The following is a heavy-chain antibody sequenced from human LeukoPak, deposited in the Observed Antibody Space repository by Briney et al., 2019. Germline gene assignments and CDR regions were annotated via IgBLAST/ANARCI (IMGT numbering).Heavy chain of an antibody. Sequence: GESLKISCKSSGHSFSSYWIAWVRQMPGKGLEWMGIIYPGDSDTRYSPSFQGQVTISVDKSISTAYLQWNSLKASDTAIYYCARERGGGAPLDYWGQGTLVTVSS. D-gene: IGHD3-10*01. CDR2: IYPGDSDT. V-gene: IGHV5-51*03. CDR1: GHSFSSYW. CDR3: ARERGGGAPLDY. J-gene: IGHJ4*02.